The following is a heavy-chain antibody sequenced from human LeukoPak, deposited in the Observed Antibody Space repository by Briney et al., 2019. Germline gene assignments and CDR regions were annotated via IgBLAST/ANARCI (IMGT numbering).Heavy chain of an antibody. Sequence: SETLSLTCAVYGGSFSGYYWSWIRQPPGKGLEWIGEINQSGSTNYNPSLKSRVTISVDTSKNQFSLKLSSVTAADTAVYYCARTIVVVPAADKSGWFDPWGQGTLVTVSS. CDR1: GGSFSGYY. V-gene: IGHV4-34*01. CDR3: ARTIVVVPAADKSGWFDP. J-gene: IGHJ5*02. D-gene: IGHD2-2*01. CDR2: INQSGST.